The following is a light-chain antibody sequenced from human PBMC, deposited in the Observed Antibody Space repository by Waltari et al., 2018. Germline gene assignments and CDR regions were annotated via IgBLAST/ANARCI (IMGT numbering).Light chain of an antibody. J-gene: IGKJ1*01. V-gene: IGKV1-6*01. CDR3: LQDYNYPWT. CDR1: QGIRND. Sequence: AIQMTQSPSSLSASVGDRVTITCRASQGIRNDLGWYQQKAGKAPKLLIYGASSLRSGVPSRLSGSGSGTEFTLTISSLQPEDFATYYCLQDYNYPWTFGQGTKVEIK. CDR2: GAS.